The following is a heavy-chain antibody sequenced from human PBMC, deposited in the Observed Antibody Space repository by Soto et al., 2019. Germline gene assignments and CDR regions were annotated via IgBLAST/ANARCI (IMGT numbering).Heavy chain of an antibody. CDR2: IIHTGST. CDR1: RGSFSGYY. CDR3: ARVGQPPSDY. J-gene: IGHJ4*02. D-gene: IGHD2-2*01. Sequence: PSETLSLTCAVSRGSFSGYYWSWVRQFPGKGLEWIGEIIHTGSTNYNPSLKSRVTMSIDTSKKEISLKLSSVTAADTAVYYCARVGQPPSDYWGQGXLVTVSS. V-gene: IGHV4-34*12.